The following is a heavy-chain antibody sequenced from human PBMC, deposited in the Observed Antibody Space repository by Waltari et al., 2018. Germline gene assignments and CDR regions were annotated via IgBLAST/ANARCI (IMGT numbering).Heavy chain of an antibody. CDR2: IKSKSDGAT. CDR1: GFTFPPSW. Sequence: EVQMVESGGGSLKPGDSLRLSCVAAGFTFPPSWLTWCRQAPGKGLEWVGRIKSKSDGATDFAAPVKGRFSISREDSQNMVFLQMNSLRTEDTAVYYCTTLDAPWGGWGHGTLVTVS. CDR3: TTLDAPWGG. J-gene: IGHJ4*01. V-gene: IGHV3-15*01. D-gene: IGHD7-27*01.